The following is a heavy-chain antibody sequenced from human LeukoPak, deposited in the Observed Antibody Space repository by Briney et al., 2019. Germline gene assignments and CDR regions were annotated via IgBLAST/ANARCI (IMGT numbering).Heavy chain of an antibody. V-gene: IGHV3-48*02. CDR3: ARGPGGDCSSTSCYFDY. CDR1: GFTFSSYS. CDR2: ISSSSSTI. Sequence: GGSLRLSCAASGFTFSSYSMNWVRQAPGKGLEWVSYISSSSSTIFYADSVKGRFTISRDNAENSLCLQMNSLRDEDTAVYYCARGPGGDCSSTSCYFDYWGQGTLVTVPS. D-gene: IGHD2-2*01. J-gene: IGHJ4*02.